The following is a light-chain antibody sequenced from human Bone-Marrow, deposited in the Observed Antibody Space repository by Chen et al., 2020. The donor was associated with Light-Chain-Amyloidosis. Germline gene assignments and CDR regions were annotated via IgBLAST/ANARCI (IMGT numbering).Light chain of an antibody. CDR2: GNN. Sequence: QSVLTHPTSVSGAPGQSVTLTCSGSIFNIGACFGINWYQQLPGISPKLLISGNNNRPSGVPDRFSGSKSGTSASLAITRLQSEDEGDYYCQSYDSSLSGVVFGGGTKLTVL. V-gene: IGLV1-40*01. CDR1: IFNIGACFG. J-gene: IGLJ2*01. CDR3: QSYDSSLSGVV.